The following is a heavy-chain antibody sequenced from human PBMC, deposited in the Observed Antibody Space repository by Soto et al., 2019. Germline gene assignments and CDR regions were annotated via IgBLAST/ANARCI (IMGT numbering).Heavy chain of an antibody. Sequence: WGSLRLSCAASGFTFSSYAMHWVRQAPGKGLEWVAVISYDGSNRYYADSVKGRFTISRDNSKNTLYLQMNSLRAEDTAVYYCARDVYYDFWSGYSYYYYGMDVWGQGTTVTVSS. V-gene: IGHV3-30-3*01. CDR2: ISYDGSNR. J-gene: IGHJ6*02. CDR3: ARDVYYDFWSGYSYYYYGMDV. D-gene: IGHD3-3*01. CDR1: GFTFSSYA.